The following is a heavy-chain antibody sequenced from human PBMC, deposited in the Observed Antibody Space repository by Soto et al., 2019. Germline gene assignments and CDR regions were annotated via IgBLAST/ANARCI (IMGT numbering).Heavy chain of an antibody. J-gene: IGHJ4*02. Sequence: QVQLVQAGAEVKKPGASVKVSCEASGYPFTAFDINWVRQAAGHGLGWMGWMNPSSGDSAFAQRFQDSITMTRTTSISTAYMELSRLTSDDAAVYYCVRQPGGVATPGDDYWRQGTLVTVSS. CDR3: VRQPGGVATPGDDY. CDR2: MNPSSGDS. D-gene: IGHD2-15*01. V-gene: IGHV1-8*01. CDR1: GYPFTAFD.